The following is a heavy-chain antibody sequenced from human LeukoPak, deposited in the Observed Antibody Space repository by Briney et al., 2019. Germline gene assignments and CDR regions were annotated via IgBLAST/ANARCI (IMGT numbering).Heavy chain of an antibody. CDR1: GGSFSSYY. J-gene: IGHJ4*02. Sequence: PSETLSLTCTVSGGSFSSYYWSWIRQPPGKGLEWIGYLHYSGSTKYNPSLKSRVTISVGTSNNNFSLKLSSVTAADTAVYYCARTTVTTSEPDYWGQGILVTVTS. D-gene: IGHD4-17*01. CDR2: LHYSGST. CDR3: ARTTVTTSEPDY. V-gene: IGHV4-59*08.